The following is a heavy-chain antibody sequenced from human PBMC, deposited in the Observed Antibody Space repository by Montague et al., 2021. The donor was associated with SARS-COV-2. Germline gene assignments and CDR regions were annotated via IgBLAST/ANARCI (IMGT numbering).Heavy chain of an antibody. J-gene: IGHJ4*02. CDR2: IYYSGST. Sequence: SETLSLTCTVSGGSISSYYWSWIRQPPGKGLEWTGYIYYSGSTNYNPSLKSRVTISVDTSKNQFSLKLSSVTAADTAVYYCARVFPRWLQFDPYFDYWGQGTLVTVSP. CDR1: GGSISSYY. V-gene: IGHV4-59*01. D-gene: IGHD5-24*01. CDR3: ARVFPRWLQFDPYFDY.